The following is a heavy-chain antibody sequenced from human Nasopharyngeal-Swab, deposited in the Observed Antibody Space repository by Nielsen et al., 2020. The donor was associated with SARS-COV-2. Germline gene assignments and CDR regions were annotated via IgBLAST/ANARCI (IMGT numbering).Heavy chain of an antibody. CDR3: ARSEVLIAVAGTYYFDY. Sequence: SVKVSCKASGGTFISYAISWVRQAPGQGLEWMGGIIPIFGTANYAQKFQGRVTITADESTGTAYMELSSLRSEDTAVYYCARSEVLIAVAGTYYFDYWGQGTLVTVSS. V-gene: IGHV1-69*13. CDR1: GGTFISYA. CDR2: IIPIFGTA. J-gene: IGHJ4*02. D-gene: IGHD6-19*01.